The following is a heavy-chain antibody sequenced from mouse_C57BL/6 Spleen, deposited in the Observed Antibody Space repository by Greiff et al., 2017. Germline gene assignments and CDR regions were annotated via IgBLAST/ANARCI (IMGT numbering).Heavy chain of an antibody. CDR1: GYTFTSYW. CDR2: INPSDGGT. CDR3: AGSCYYVSSPAY. V-gene: IGHV1-53*01. Sequence: QVQLQQSGTELVKPGASVKLSCKASGYTFTSYWMHWVKQRPGQGLEWIGNINPSDGGTNYNEKFKSKATLTVDKSSSSAYMQLSRLTSEDSAVYYCAGSCYYVSSPAYWGQGTTLTVSS. J-gene: IGHJ2*01. D-gene: IGHD1-1*01.